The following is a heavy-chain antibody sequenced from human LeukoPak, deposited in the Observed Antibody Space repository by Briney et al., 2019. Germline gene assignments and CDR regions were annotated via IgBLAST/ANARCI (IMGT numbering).Heavy chain of an antibody. CDR3: AKTTGYSSGWYPYFDY. Sequence: GGSLRLSCAASGFTFDDYAMHWVRQAPGKGLEWVSGISWNSGSIGYADSVKGRFTISRDNAKNSLYLQMNSLRAEDTALYYCAKTTGYSSGWYPYFDYWGQGTLVTVSS. CDR2: ISWNSGSI. D-gene: IGHD6-19*01. V-gene: IGHV3-9*01. CDR1: GFTFDDYA. J-gene: IGHJ4*02.